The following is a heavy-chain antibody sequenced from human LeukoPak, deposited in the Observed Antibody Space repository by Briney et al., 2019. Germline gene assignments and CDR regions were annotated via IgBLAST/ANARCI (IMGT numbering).Heavy chain of an antibody. D-gene: IGHD4-23*01. V-gene: IGHV4-34*01. J-gene: IGHJ4*02. CDR1: GGSFSGYY. CDR2: INHSGST. CDR3: AREHGGNYHFDY. Sequence: SETLSLTCAVYGGSFSGYYWSWIRQPPGKGLEWIGEINHSGSTNYNPSLKSRVTISVDTSKNQFSLKLSSVTAADTAVYYCAREHGGNYHFDYWGQGTLVTVSS.